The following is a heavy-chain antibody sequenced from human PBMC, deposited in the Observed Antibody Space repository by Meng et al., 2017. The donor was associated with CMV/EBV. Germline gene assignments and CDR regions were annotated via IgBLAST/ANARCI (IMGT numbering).Heavy chain of an antibody. D-gene: IGHD3-10*01. CDR1: GFTFSSYW. CDR3: ARRDHYYGLGTWSDGMDV. CDR2: TKQDGSEK. Sequence: GGSLRFSCAVSGFTFSSYWMSWVRQAPGKGLEWVANTKQDGSEKYYVDSVKGRFTISRDNAKNSLYLQMNSLRVEDTAVYYCARRDHYYGLGTWSDGMDVWGQGTTVTVSS. J-gene: IGHJ6*02. V-gene: IGHV3-7*01.